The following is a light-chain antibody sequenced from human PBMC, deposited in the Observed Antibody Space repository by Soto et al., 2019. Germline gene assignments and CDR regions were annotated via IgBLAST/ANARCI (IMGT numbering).Light chain of an antibody. V-gene: IGKV1-5*01. J-gene: IGKJ1*01. Sequence: DIQMTQSPSTLSASVGDRVTITCRASQSISYWLAWYQQKPGKAPKLLIYDASNLESGVPSRFIGSGSRCGTEFTLTISSLQPDDFASYYCQQYKSYRAFGQGTKVDIK. CDR2: DAS. CDR3: QQYKSYRA. CDR1: QSISYW.